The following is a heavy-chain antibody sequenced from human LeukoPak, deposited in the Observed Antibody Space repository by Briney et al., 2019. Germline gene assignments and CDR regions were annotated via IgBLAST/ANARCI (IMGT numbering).Heavy chain of an antibody. CDR2: ISSSSNYI. D-gene: IGHD6-13*01. CDR3: ARGDFPPSSSWYPSEFQH. J-gene: IGHJ1*01. CDR1: GFTVSSNY. V-gene: IGHV3-21*01. Sequence: PGGSLRLSCAASGFTVSSNYMSWVRQAPGKGLEWVSSISSSSNYIYDADSVKGRFTIYRDNAKNSLYLQMNSLRAEDTAVYYCARGDFPPSSSWYPSEFQHWGQGTLVTVSS.